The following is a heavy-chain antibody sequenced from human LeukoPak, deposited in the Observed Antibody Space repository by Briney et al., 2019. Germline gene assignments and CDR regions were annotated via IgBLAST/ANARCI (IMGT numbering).Heavy chain of an antibody. CDR3: ARLAPSYYYYGMDV. CDR2: IYYSGST. J-gene: IGHJ6*02. CDR1: GGSISSYY. V-gene: IGHV4-59*01. Sequence: PSETLSLTCTVSGGSISSYYWSWIRQPPGKGLEWIGYIYYSGSTNYNPSLKSRVTISVDTSKNQFSLKLSSVTAADTAVYYCARLAPSYYYYGMDVWGQGTTVTVSS.